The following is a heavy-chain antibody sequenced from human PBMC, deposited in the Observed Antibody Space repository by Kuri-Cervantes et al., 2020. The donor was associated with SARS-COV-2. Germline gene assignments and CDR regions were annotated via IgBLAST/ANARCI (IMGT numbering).Heavy chain of an antibody. J-gene: IGHJ5*02. CDR3: AREDIVVVPAAIAHTYNWFDP. Sequence: GGSLRLSCAASGFTFSSYSMNWVRQAPGKGLEWVSSISSSSSYIYFADSVKGRFTISRDNSKNTLYLQMNSLRAEDTAVYYCAREDIVVVPAAIAHTYNWFDPWGQGTLVTVSS. CDR1: GFTFSSYS. CDR2: ISSSSSYI. D-gene: IGHD2-2*01. V-gene: IGHV3-21*01.